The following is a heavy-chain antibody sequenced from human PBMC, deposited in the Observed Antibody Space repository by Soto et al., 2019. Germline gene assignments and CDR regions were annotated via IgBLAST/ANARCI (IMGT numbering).Heavy chain of an antibody. CDR2: INAGNGNT. CDR1: GYTFTSYA. J-gene: IGHJ4*02. V-gene: IGHV1-3*01. CDR3: ARGYCSGGSCYKTFDY. Sequence: ASVKVSCKASGYTFTSYAMHWVRQAPGQRLEWMGWINAGNGNTKYSQKFQGRVTITRDTSASTAYMELSSLRSEDTAVYYCARGYCSGGSCYKTFDYWGQGTLVNVSS. D-gene: IGHD2-15*01.